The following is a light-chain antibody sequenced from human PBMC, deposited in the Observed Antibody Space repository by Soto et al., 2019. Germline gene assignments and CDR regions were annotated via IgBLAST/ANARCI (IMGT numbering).Light chain of an antibody. Sequence: LAQPASVSGSPGQSITISCTGTSSDVGAYNYDSWYQQYPGEAPKVIIYDVSHRPAGVSNRFSGSKSGNTASLTISGLQTQDEADYYCSSYTSATTYVFGTGTKVTVL. CDR2: DVS. CDR3: SSYTSATTYV. V-gene: IGLV2-14*01. CDR1: SSDVGAYNY. J-gene: IGLJ1*01.